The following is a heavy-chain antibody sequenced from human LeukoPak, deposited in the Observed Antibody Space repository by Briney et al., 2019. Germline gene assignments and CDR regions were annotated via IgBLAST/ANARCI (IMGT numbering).Heavy chain of an antibody. V-gene: IGHV3-23*01. CDR1: GFTFSSYA. D-gene: IGHD5-24*01. CDR2: ISGSGGST. J-gene: IGHJ4*02. CDR3: ARDTGYNEPYYFDY. Sequence: GGSLRLSCAASGFTFSSYAMSWVRQAPGKGLEWVSAISGSGGSTYYADSVKGRFTISRDNAKNSLYLQMNSLRAEDTAVYYCARDTGYNEPYYFDYWGQGTLVTVSS.